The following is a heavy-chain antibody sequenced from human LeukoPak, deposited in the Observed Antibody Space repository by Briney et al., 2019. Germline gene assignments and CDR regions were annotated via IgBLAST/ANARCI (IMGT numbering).Heavy chain of an antibody. J-gene: IGHJ3*02. Sequence: GESLKISCKDSGGYWIGWVRQMPGKGLEWMGIIYPGASDIRSSPSFQGQVTISADGSISTAYLQWSSLKASDTAMYYCARCSTCARSSGYYDAFDIWGQGTMVTVSS. CDR3: ARCSTCARSSGYYDAFDI. V-gene: IGHV5-51*01. CDR2: IYPGASDI. CDR1: GGYW. D-gene: IGHD3-22*01.